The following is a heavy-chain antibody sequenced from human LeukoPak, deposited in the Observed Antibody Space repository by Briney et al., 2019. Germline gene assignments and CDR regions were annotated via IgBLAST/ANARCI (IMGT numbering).Heavy chain of an antibody. CDR1: GFTFSAYW. V-gene: IGHV3-7*03. J-gene: IGHJ3*02. D-gene: IGHD5-24*01. Sequence: GGSLRLSCATSGFTFSAYWMSWVRQAPGKGLEWVANIKKDGSEKYYVGSVKDRFTMSRDNAKNSLYLHMNSLRAEDTAMYYCAKKRDAFDIWGQGTVVAVSS. CDR2: IKKDGSEK. CDR3: AKKRDAFDI.